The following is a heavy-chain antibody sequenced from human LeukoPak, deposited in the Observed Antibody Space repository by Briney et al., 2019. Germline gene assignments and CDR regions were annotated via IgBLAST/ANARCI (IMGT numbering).Heavy chain of an antibody. CDR1: GYTFTSYG. V-gene: IGHV1-18*01. CDR2: ISAYNGNT. CDR3: ARGVRSPRSSWFPYHFDY. Sequence: ASVKVSCKASGYTFTSYGISWVRQAPGQGLEWMGWISAYNGNTNYAQKLQGRVTMTTDTSTSTAYMELRSLRSDDTAVYYCARGVRSPRSSWFPYHFDYRGQGTLVTVPS. J-gene: IGHJ4*02. D-gene: IGHD6-13*01.